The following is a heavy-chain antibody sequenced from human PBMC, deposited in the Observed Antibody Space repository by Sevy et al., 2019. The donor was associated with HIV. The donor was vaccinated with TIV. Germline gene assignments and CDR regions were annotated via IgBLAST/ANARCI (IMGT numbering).Heavy chain of an antibody. V-gene: IGHV3-9*01. CDR3: AKDLLPYGSGSYPLDY. D-gene: IGHD3-10*01. J-gene: IGHJ4*02. CDR2: IGWNSGSV. Sequence: GGSLRLSCAASGFRFEDYGMHWVRRAPGKGLEWVSGIGWNSGSVGYACSVKGRFTISRDNAKNLLYLQMNSLTSEDTALYYCAKDLLPYGSGSYPLDYWGQGTVVTVSS. CDR1: GFRFEDYG.